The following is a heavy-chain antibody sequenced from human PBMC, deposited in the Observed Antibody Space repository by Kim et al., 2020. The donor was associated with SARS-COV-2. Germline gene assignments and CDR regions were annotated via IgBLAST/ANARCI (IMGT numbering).Heavy chain of an antibody. D-gene: IGHD3-22*01. CDR1: GYTFTSYG. CDR2: ISAYNGNT. J-gene: IGHJ4*02. V-gene: IGHV1-18*01. CDR3: ARVGPYDSSGYYPGGQWYFDY. Sequence: ASVKVSCKASGYTFTSYGISWVRQAPGQGLEWMGWISAYNGNTNYAQKLQGRVTMTTDTSTSTAYMELRSLRSDDTAVYYCARVGPYDSSGYYPGGQWYFDYWGQGTLVTVSS.